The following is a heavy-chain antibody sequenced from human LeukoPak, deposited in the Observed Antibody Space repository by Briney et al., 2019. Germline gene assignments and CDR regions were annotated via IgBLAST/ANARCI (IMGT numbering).Heavy chain of an antibody. CDR3: ARDLSSGSLPC. CDR1: GLTVSNNF. V-gene: IGHV3-66*01. D-gene: IGHD1-26*01. CDR2: IYVGGTT. J-gene: IGHJ4*02. Sequence: GGSLRLSCTASGLTVSNNFMSWVRQAPGKGLEWLSVIYVGGTTYHLDSVKGRFTISRDNAKNSLYLQMNSLRAEDTAVYYCARDLSSGSLPCWGQGTLVTVSS.